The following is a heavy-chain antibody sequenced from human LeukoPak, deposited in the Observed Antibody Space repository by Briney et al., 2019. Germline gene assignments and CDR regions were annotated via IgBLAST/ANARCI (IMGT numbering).Heavy chain of an antibody. V-gene: IGHV3-21*01. CDR3: ARGAAGTFDY. Sequence: GGSLRLSCAASGFTLSSYNMNWVRQAPGKGLEWVSSISSSSSYIYYADSVKGRFTISRDNAKNSLYLQMNSLRAEDTAVYYCARGAAGTFDYWGQGTLVTVSS. J-gene: IGHJ4*02. D-gene: IGHD6-13*01. CDR1: GFTLSSYN. CDR2: ISSSSSYI.